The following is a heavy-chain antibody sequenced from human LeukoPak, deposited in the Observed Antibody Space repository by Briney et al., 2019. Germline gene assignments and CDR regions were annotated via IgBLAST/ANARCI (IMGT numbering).Heavy chain of an antibody. J-gene: IGHJ4*02. Sequence: GESLKSSCQASGYSFTSYWIGWVRQLPGKGLEWMGVIYPGDSDTRYSPAFQGRVTISADKSIITSYLQWSSLKASDTAMYYCARRRYDSSGYRKYSFDYWGQGTLVTVSS. CDR1: GYSFTSYW. D-gene: IGHD3-22*01. CDR3: ARRRYDSSGYRKYSFDY. V-gene: IGHV5-51*01. CDR2: IYPGDSDT.